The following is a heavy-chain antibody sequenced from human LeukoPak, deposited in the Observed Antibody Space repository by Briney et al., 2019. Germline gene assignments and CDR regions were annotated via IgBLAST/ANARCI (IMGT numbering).Heavy chain of an antibody. Sequence: GGSLRLSCAASGFTFSTYSMSWVRQAPGKGLEWVSSISSSGGTKYYAASVKGRFTISRDNAKNSLYLQMNSLRDEDTALYYCARDITSDWSYWGQGTLVTVSS. CDR1: GFTFSTYS. CDR3: ARDITSDWSY. D-gene: IGHD3-9*01. CDR2: ISSSGGTK. J-gene: IGHJ4*02. V-gene: IGHV3-48*02.